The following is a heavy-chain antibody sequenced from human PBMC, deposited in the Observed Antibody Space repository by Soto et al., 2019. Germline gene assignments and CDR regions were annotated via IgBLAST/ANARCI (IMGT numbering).Heavy chain of an antibody. CDR1: GFTFSNAW. V-gene: IGHV3-15*07. CDR2: IKSKTDGGTT. J-gene: IGHJ6*02. D-gene: IGHD3-9*01. Sequence: GGSLRLSCAASGFTFSNAWMNWVRQAPGKGLEWVGRIKSKTDGGTTDYAAPVKGRFTISRDDSKNTLYLQMNSLKTEDTAVYYCTTDSPPYYDMGVLGRYYYGMDVWGQGTTVTVSS. CDR3: TTDSPPYYDMGVLGRYYYGMDV.